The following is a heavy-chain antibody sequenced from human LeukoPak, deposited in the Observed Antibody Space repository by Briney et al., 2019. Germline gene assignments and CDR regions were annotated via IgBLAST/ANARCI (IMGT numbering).Heavy chain of an antibody. CDR2: TDYSGST. D-gene: IGHD6-25*01. CDR1: GGSFSGYY. V-gene: IGHV4-59*01. CDR3: ACGFKWFDP. J-gene: IGHJ5*02. Sequence: PSETLSLTCAVYGGSFSGYYWSWIRQPPGKGLELIGYTDYSGSTNYNPSLKSRVTISEDTSKNQFSLKLTSVTAADTAVYYCACGFKWFDPWGQGILVTVSS.